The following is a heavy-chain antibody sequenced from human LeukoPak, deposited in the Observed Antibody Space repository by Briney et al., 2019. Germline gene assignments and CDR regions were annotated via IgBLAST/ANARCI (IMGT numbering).Heavy chain of an antibody. CDR1: GYTFTSYY. V-gene: IGHV1-46*01. Sequence: ASVKVSCKASGYTFTSYYMHWVRQAPGQGLEWMGIINPSGGSTSYAQKFQSRVTMTRDTSTSTVYIEVRSLRSEDTAVYYCARGQTSGYYYVRDWGQGTLVTVSS. CDR3: ARGQTSGYYYVRD. D-gene: IGHD3-22*01. J-gene: IGHJ4*02. CDR2: INPSGGST.